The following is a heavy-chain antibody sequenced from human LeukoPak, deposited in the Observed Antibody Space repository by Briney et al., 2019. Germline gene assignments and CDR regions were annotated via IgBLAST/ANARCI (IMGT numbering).Heavy chain of an antibody. CDR3: ARSSASIFGVVNSDY. CDR1: GYTFTSYG. CDR2: ISAYNGNT. D-gene: IGHD3-3*01. V-gene: IGHV1-18*01. Sequence: GPVKVSCKASGYTFTSYGISWVRQAPGQGLEWMGWISAYNGNTNYAQKLQGRVTMTTDTSTSTAYMELRSLRSDDTAVYYCARSSASIFGVVNSDYWGQGTLVTVSS. J-gene: IGHJ4*02.